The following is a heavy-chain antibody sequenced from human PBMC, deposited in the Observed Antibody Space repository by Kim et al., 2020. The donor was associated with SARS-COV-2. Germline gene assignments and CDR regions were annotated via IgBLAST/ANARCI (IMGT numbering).Heavy chain of an antibody. J-gene: IGHJ6*02. D-gene: IGHD3-16*02. CDR1: GFTFSDYY. CDR3: ARGGYDYVWGSYRDYYYYYGMDV. V-gene: IGHV3-11*05. CDR2: ISSSSSYT. Sequence: GGSLRLSCAASGFTFSDYYMSWIRQAPGKGLEGVSYISSSSSYTNYEDSVKGRFTISRDNAKNSLYLQMNSRRAEDTAVYYCARGGYDYVWGSYRDYYYYYGMDVWGQGTTVTVSS.